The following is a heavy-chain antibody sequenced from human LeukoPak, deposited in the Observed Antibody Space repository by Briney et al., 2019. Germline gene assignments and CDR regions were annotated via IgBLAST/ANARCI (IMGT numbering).Heavy chain of an antibody. CDR2: IYYSGST. J-gene: IGHJ4*02. V-gene: IGHV4-59*01. CDR3: AGEHYDILTGYYRIDY. Sequence: SETLSLTCTVSGGSISSYYWSWIRQPPGKGLEWIGYIYYSGSTNYNPSLKSRVTISVDTSKNQFSLKLSPVTAADTAVYYCAGEHYDILTGYYRIDYWGQGTLVTVSS. D-gene: IGHD3-9*01. CDR1: GGSISSYY.